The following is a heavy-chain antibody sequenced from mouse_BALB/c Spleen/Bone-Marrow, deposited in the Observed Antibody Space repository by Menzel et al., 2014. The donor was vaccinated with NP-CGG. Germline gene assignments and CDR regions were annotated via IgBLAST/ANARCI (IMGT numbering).Heavy chain of an antibody. J-gene: IGHJ2*01. CDR2: ISSRGIT. CDR1: GYSITSQYA. Sequence: EVQLVESGPGLVKPSQSLSLTCTVTGYSITSQYAWDWIRQFPGNKLEWMGFISSRGITSYDPSLKGRISITRDTSKNHFFLQLNSVTTEDTATYFCARSGNFFDYWSQCTTLTISS. D-gene: IGHD3-1*01. V-gene: IGHV3-2*02. CDR3: ARSGNFFDY.